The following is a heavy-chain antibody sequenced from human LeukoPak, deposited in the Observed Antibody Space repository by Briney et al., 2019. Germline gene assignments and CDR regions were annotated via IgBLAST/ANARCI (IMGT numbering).Heavy chain of an antibody. CDR2: MNPNSGNT. V-gene: IGHV1-8*01. D-gene: IGHD3-9*01. J-gene: IGHJ5*02. CDR3: ARGGHLLRYFARSPYPADP. Sequence: GASVKVSCKASGYTFTSYDINWVRQATGQGLEWMGWMNPNSGNTGYAQKFQGRVTMTRNTSISTAYMELSSLRSEDTAVYYCARGGHLLRYFARSPYPADPWGQGTLVTVSS. CDR1: GYTFTSYD.